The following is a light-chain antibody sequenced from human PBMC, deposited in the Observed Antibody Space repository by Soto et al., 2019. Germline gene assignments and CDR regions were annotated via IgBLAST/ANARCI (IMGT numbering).Light chain of an antibody. CDR1: QSVSSSY. V-gene: IGKV3-20*01. Sequence: EIVLTQSPGTLSLSPGERATLSCRASQSVSSSYLAWYQQKPGQAPRLLIYGASSRATGIPDRFSGSGSGTDFTLTISRLEPEDFAVYYCQQYGRSPYSNLGPGTKVDIK. CDR3: QQYGRSPYSN. J-gene: IGKJ3*01. CDR2: GAS.